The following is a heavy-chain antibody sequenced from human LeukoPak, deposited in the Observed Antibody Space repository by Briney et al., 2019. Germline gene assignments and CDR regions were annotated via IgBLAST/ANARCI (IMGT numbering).Heavy chain of an antibody. CDR3: AKDVGDGYFDY. CDR1: GFTFSSNG. CDR2: ISYDGSNK. J-gene: IGHJ4*02. V-gene: IGHV3-30*18. Sequence: GGSLRLSCAASGFTFSSNGMHWVRQAPGKGLEWVAVISYDGSNKYYADSVKGRFTISRDNSKNTLYLQMNSLRAEDTAVYYCAKDVGDGYFDYWGQGTLVTVSS.